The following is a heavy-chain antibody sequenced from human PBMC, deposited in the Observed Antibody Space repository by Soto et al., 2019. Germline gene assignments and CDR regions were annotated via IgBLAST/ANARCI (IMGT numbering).Heavy chain of an antibody. J-gene: IGHJ6*02. CDR2: IISGGSRV. V-gene: IGHV3-74*01. CDR3: ARERTPKGGMDV. Sequence: PGGSLRLSCAASGFTFSNDWMNWVRQGPEKGLEWVSRIISGGSRVTYADSVKGRFTISRDNAKNTLYLEMDSLRAEDSGVYYCARERTPKGGMDVWGQGTTVTVSS. CDR1: GFTFSNDW.